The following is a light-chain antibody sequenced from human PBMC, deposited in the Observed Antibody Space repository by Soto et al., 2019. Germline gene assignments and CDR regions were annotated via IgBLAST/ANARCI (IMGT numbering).Light chain of an antibody. J-gene: IGKJ1*01. CDR3: QQSYNNPRT. CDR1: QPISDY. V-gene: IGKV1-39*01. CDR2: TAS. Sequence: IQMTQSPSSLSASVGDRVTITCRTSQPISDYLNWYQQKPGKAPSLLIYTASNLQTGVPSRFSGSGSGTDFTLTISSLQPEDFATYYCQQSYNNPRTFGQGTKVEIK.